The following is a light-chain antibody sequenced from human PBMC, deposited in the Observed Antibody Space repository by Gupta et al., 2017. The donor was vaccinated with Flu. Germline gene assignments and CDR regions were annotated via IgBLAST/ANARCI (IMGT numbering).Light chain of an antibody. CDR1: QGISNY. CDR3: QKYNSCPQLT. Sequence: DIQMTQSPSSLSSSVGDRVTIPFRASQGISNYLAWYQQKPGKVIPSRFSGSGSGTDFTLTISSRQPEDVAAYYCQKYNSCPQLTFGRGTKVDIK. V-gene: IGKV1-27*01. J-gene: IGKJ3*01.